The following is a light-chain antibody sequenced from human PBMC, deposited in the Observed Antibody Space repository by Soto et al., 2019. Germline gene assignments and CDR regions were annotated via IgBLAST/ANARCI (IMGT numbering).Light chain of an antibody. CDR2: GAS. J-gene: IGKJ5*01. V-gene: IGKV1-39*01. CDR1: QSINFF. CDR3: QQTSIIPLT. Sequence: DIQMIQSPSCLSASVGDRVTMSCRASQSINFFLNWYQQKSGKAPNLLIYGASSLQSGVPSRFSGSGSGTEFTLTISSLQPEDFATYYCQQTSIIPLTFGQGTRLEIK.